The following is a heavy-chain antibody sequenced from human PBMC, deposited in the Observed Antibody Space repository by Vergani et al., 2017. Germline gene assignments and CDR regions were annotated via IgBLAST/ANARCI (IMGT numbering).Heavy chain of an antibody. J-gene: IGHJ3*02. CDR3: ARDRRCSSTSYYRPYDAFDI. CDR2: IYYSGST. Sequence: QVQLQESGPGLVKPSETLSLTCTVSGGSVSSGSYYWSWIRQPPGKGLEWIGYIYYSGSTNYNPSLKSRVTISVDTSKNQFSLKLSSVTAADTAVYYCARDRRCSSTSYYRPYDAFDIWGQGTMVTVSS. V-gene: IGHV4-61*01. D-gene: IGHD2-2*01. CDR1: GGSVSSGSYY.